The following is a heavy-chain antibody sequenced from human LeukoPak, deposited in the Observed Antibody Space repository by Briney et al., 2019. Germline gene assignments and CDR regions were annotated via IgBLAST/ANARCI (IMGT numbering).Heavy chain of an antibody. V-gene: IGHV5-51*01. Sequence: LGAPLQISCQHSEDPFPNSCVGWVRQLPGKGLEWMGIIYPDDSDTRYRPSFQGPVTISADKSISTAYLQWSSLKASDAAMYYCARGKCQLVFFPNCFDLWGQGTLVTVSS. CDR1: EDPFPNSC. J-gene: IGHJ5*02. CDR3: ARGKCQLVFFPNCFDL. D-gene: IGHD2-2*01. CDR2: IYPDDSDT.